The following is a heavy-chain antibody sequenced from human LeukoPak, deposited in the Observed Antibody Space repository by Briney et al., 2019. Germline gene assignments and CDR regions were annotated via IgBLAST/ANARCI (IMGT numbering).Heavy chain of an antibody. V-gene: IGHV3-23*01. CDR2: ISGRGGTT. CDR3: ARDGRMATTDTEQFDY. D-gene: IGHD5-12*01. Sequence: GGSLRLSCAASGFTFNRYGMSWVRQAPGKGLELVSAISGRGGTTYYADSVKGRFTISRDNAKNSLYLQMNSLRAEDTAVYYCARDGRMATTDTEQFDYWGQGTLVTVSS. J-gene: IGHJ4*02. CDR1: GFTFNRYG.